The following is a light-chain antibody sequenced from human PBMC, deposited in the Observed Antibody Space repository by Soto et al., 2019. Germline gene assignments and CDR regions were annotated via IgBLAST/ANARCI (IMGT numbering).Light chain of an antibody. CDR2: ATS. J-gene: IGKJ5*01. CDR1: ESVASPY. V-gene: IGKV3-20*01. Sequence: DIVLTQSPGTLSLSPGDRALLSCGASESVASPYVAWYQQKPGLPPRLLVSATSSRATGIPDRFRGSGSGRDSTLSISRLEPEDSALYFCQQYSNSPITFGQGTRLEIK. CDR3: QQYSNSPIT.